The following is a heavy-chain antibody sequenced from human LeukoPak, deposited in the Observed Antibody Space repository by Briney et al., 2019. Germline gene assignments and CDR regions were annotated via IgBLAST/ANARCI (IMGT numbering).Heavy chain of an antibody. CDR1: GFTFSSYS. Sequence: GGSLRLSCAASGFTFSSYSMNWVRQAPGKGLEWVSSISSSSYIYYAGSVKGRFTISRDNAKNSLYLQMNSLRAEDTALYYCAKDATAVPGTVYMDVWGKGTTVTISS. CDR3: AKDATAVPGTVYMDV. CDR2: ISSSSYI. D-gene: IGHD2-2*01. J-gene: IGHJ6*03. V-gene: IGHV3-21*01.